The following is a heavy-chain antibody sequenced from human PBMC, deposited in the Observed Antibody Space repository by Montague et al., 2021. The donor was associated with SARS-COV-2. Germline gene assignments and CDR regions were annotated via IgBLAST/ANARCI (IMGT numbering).Heavy chain of an antibody. CDR2: IYYNGTT. Sequence: SETLSLTCAVHGGSFSGYYWSWIRQPPGKGLEWIGYIYYNGTTNYSPSLKGRVSISVDTSKNQFSLEMNSVTAADTAVYYCARERGYQLLSGWFDPWGQGTLVTVSS. J-gene: IGHJ5*02. D-gene: IGHD2-2*01. CDR3: ARERGYQLLSGWFDP. V-gene: IGHV4-34*11. CDR1: GGSFSGYY.